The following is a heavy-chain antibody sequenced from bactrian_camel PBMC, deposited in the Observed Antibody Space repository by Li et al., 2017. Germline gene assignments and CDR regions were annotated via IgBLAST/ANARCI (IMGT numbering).Heavy chain of an antibody. CDR3: ANTVAGSPYY. CDR1: GFIVSRHN. J-gene: IGHJ4*01. V-gene: IGHV3S40*01. CDR2: INAAGSST. D-gene: IGHD6*01. Sequence: DVQLVESGGGLVQPGGSLRLSCVASGFIVSRHNVAWVRQAPGKGLEWVSTINAAGSSTYYAESVKGRFTISRDSAKNTVYLQMNSVKTEDMAMYYCANTVAGSPYYWGQGTQVTVS.